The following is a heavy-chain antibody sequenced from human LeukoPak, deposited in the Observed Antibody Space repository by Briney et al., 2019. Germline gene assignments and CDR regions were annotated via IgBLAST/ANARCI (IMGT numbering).Heavy chain of an antibody. D-gene: IGHD6-13*01. V-gene: IGHV4-59*08. CDR1: GASIRNYY. Sequence: SETLSLACTVSGASIRNYYWSWIRQSPGKGLEWIGYIYYSGSTNYNPSLESRVAMSVDTSKNQFSLRLSSVTAADTAIYYCARRYSSSWYVGFFDPWGQGTLVTVSS. CDR3: ARRYSSSWYVGFFDP. J-gene: IGHJ5*02. CDR2: IYYSGST.